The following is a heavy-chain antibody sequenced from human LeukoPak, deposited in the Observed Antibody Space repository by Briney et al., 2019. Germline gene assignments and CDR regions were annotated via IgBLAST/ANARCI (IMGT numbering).Heavy chain of an antibody. V-gene: IGHV2-26*01. J-gene: IGHJ4*02. CDR1: GYSINNGGMG. D-gene: IGHD2-8*02. CDR2: IFSNDEK. Sequence: SGPVLVKPTEMFTLTCTVSGYSINNGGMGVSWIRQPPGKALEWLAHIFSNDEKSYSTSLKSRLSISKDTSKRQVVLAMTNVDPVDTATYYCAGRTKSGGGFDYWGQGILVTVSS. CDR3: AGRTKSGGGFDY.